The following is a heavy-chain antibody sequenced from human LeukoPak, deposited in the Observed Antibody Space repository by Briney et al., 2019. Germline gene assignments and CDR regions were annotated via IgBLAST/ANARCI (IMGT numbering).Heavy chain of an antibody. CDR1: GFTFTSYG. CDR2: ISYDGSNK. CDR3: AKDNVGATNYYYYGVDV. D-gene: IGHD1-26*01. J-gene: IGHJ6*02. Sequence: PGRSLGLSCAASGFTFTSYGMHWVRQAPGKGLEWVAVISYDGSNKYYAVSVKGRFTISRDNSKNTLYLQMNSLRAEDTAVYYCAKDNVGATNYYYYGVDVWGQGTTVTVSS. V-gene: IGHV3-30*18.